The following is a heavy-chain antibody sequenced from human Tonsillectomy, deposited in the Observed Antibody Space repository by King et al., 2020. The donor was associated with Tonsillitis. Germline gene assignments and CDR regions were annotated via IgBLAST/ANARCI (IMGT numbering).Heavy chain of an antibody. Sequence: VHLQESGPGLVKPSETLSLTCTVSGASISSFFWSWIRQPPGKGLEWIGYVYYTGVTQYSPSLKSRVTMSVDTSKKQFALKVTSVTAADTAVYYCARSPLDGDYYFDYWGQGTLVTVSS. CDR1: GASISSFF. CDR3: ARSPLDGDYYFDY. D-gene: IGHD4-17*01. J-gene: IGHJ4*02. V-gene: IGHV4-59*01. CDR2: VYYTGVT.